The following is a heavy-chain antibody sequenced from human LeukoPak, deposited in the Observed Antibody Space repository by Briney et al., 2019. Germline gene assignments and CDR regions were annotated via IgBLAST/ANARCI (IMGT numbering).Heavy chain of an antibody. CDR1: GGPISSYY. J-gene: IGHJ4*02. Sequence: SETLSLTCTVSGGPISSYYWSWIRQPPGKGLEWIGYIYYSGSTNYNPSLKSRVTISVDTSKNQFSLKLSSVTAADTAVYYCARVGANYYDSSGYPYYFDYWGQGTLVTVSS. V-gene: IGHV4-59*01. D-gene: IGHD3-22*01. CDR3: ARVGANYYDSSGYPYYFDY. CDR2: IYYSGST.